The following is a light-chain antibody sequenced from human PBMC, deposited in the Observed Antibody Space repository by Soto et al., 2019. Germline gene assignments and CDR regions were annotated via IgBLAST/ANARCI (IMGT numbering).Light chain of an antibody. V-gene: IGKV1-9*01. CDR1: QDIIAS. CDR2: DAS. CDR3: QHIISFALT. Sequence: DIQLTQFPSFVSASVGDRVAITCRASQDIIASLDWYRQKRGKAPYLLIFDASKMQTGVTSRFSGSGYGTDFTLTINSLQPEDVAPYYCQHIISFALTCGGGTKVEVK. J-gene: IGKJ4*02.